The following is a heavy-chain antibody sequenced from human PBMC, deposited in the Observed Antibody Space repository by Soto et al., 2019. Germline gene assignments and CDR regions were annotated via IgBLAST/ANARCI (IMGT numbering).Heavy chain of an antibody. CDR1: GGYISPYY. D-gene: IGHD6-13*01. J-gene: IGHJ4*02. Sequence: SETLSLTCTVSGGYISPYYWNWIRQPPGKGLEWIGYIYYSGSTNYNPSLTSRVTISVDTSKNQFSLKLRSVTAADTAVYYCARHGEHSSSWYFNYWGQGTLVTVSS. CDR2: IYYSGST. CDR3: ARHGEHSSSWYFNY. V-gene: IGHV4-59*08.